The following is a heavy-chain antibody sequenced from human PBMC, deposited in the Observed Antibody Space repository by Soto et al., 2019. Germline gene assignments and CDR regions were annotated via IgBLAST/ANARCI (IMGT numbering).Heavy chain of an antibody. Sequence: GGSLRLSCAASGFTFSSYGMHWVRQAPGKGLEWVAVISYDGSNKYYADSVKGRFTISRDNSKNTLYLQMNSLRAEDTAVYYCAKRRWSGYSYELIDYLGQGTLVTVSS. CDR3: AKRRWSGYSYELIDY. J-gene: IGHJ4*02. CDR1: GFTFSSYG. V-gene: IGHV3-30*18. D-gene: IGHD3-3*01. CDR2: ISYDGSNK.